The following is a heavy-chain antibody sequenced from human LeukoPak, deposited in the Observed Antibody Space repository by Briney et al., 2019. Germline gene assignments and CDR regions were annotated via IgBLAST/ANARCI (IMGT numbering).Heavy chain of an antibody. Sequence: SETLSLTCTVSGGSISSYYWSWIRQPPGKGLEWIGYIYYSGSTNYNPSLKSRVTISVDTSKNQFSLKLSSVTAADTAVYYCARRSLVRTVGYYYGMDVWGQGTTVTVSS. J-gene: IGHJ6*02. CDR1: GGSISSYY. CDR2: IYYSGST. CDR3: ARRSLVRTVGYYYGMDV. V-gene: IGHV4-59*08. D-gene: IGHD1-26*01.